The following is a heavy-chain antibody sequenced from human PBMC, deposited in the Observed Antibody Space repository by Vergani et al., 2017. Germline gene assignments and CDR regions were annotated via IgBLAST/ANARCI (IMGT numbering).Heavy chain of an antibody. V-gene: IGHV3-49*04. Sequence: EVQLVESGGGLVQPGRSLRLSCTASGFTFGDYAMSWVRQAPGKGLEWVGFIRSKAYGGTTEYAASVKGRFTISRDDSKSIAYLQMNSLKTEDTAVYYWTRDPIDWNYGVDPWGQGTLVTVSS. D-gene: IGHD1-7*01. J-gene: IGHJ5*02. CDR1: GFTFGDYA. CDR2: IRSKAYGGTT. CDR3: TRDPIDWNYGVDP.